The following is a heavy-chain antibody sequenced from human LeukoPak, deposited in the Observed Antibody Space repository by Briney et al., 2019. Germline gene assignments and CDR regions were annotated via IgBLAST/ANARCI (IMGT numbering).Heavy chain of an antibody. V-gene: IGHV3-48*03. D-gene: IGHD1-26*01. Sequence: QPGGSLRLSCAASGFTFSSYEMDWVRQAPGKGLEWVSYISSSGSTIYYADSVKGRFTISRDNAKNSLYLQMNSLRAEDTAVYYCATEWEFDAFDIWGQGTMVTVSS. J-gene: IGHJ3*02. CDR2: ISSSGSTI. CDR1: GFTFSSYE. CDR3: ATEWEFDAFDI.